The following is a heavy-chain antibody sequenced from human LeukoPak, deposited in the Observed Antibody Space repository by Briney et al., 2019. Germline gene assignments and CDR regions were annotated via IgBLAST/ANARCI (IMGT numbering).Heavy chain of an antibody. CDR1: GFTFSDYY. Sequence: PGGSLRLSCAASGFTFSDYYMSWIRQAPGKGLEWVSDISSDGTNQHYADSVKGRFTISRDNSQNTLFLQMNSLRVEDMGVYYCARDKSSYSSSWHRFFDYWGQGTLVTVSA. J-gene: IGHJ4*02. CDR3: ARDKSSYSSSWHRFFDY. D-gene: IGHD6-13*01. CDR2: ISSDGTNQ. V-gene: IGHV3-30*03.